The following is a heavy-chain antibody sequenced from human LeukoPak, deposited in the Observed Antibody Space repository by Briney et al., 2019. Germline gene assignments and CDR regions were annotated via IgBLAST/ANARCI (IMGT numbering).Heavy chain of an antibody. D-gene: IGHD2-21*02. V-gene: IGHV4-39*01. CDR1: GGSISSSSYY. CDR3: ARRPVAYCGGDCYTNWFDP. J-gene: IGHJ5*02. Sequence: SETLSLTCTVSGGSISSSSYYWGWIRQPPGKGLEWIGSIYYSGSTYYNPSLKSRVTISVDTSKNQFSLKLSSVTAADTAVYYCARRPVAYCGGDCYTNWFDPWGQGTLVTVSS. CDR2: IYYSGST.